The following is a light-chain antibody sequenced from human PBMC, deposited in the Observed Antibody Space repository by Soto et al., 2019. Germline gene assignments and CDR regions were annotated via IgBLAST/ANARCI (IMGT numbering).Light chain of an antibody. CDR1: SSDVGGYNY. Sequence: QSALTQPASVSGSRGQSITISCTGTSSDVGGYNYVSWYQQHPGKAPKLMIYDVSNRPSGVSNRFPGSKSGNTASLTISGLQAEDEADYSCSSYTSSSTLVVFGGGTKLTVL. CDR2: DVS. J-gene: IGLJ2*01. CDR3: SSYTSSSTLVV. V-gene: IGLV2-14*01.